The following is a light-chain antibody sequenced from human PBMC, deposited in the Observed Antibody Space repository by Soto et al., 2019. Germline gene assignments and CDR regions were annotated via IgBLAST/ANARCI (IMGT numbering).Light chain of an antibody. Sequence: DIQMTQSPPSLSASVGDRVTISCRASQAINKYLNWYQLKEGQAPKLLIYSTSEFQPGVPSRFSGSTSVAQFSLTITGIQPDDSATYFCQQSFQTPFTFGQGT. V-gene: IGKV1-39*01. CDR1: QAINKY. CDR3: QQSFQTPFT. CDR2: STS. J-gene: IGKJ2*01.